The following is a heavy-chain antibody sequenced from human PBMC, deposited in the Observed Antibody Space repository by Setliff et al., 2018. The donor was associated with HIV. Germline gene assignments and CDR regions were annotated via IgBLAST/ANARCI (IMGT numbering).Heavy chain of an antibody. CDR3: ARDTGRWLQLYGMDV. CDR1: GFTFSDDY. V-gene: IGHV3-11*05. Sequence: PGGSLSLSCAASGFTFSDDYMSWIRQAQGKGLEWVSYISSSSSYTNYADSVKGRFTISRDNATNSLYLQMNSLRAEDTAVYYCARDTGRWLQLYGMDVWGQGTTVTVSS. CDR2: ISSSSSYT. D-gene: IGHD5-12*01. J-gene: IGHJ6*02.